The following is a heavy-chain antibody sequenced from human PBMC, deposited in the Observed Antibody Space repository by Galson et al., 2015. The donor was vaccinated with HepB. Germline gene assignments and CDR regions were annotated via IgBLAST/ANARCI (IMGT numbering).Heavy chain of an antibody. V-gene: IGHV4-59*08. J-gene: IGHJ4*02. D-gene: IGHD5-12*01. CDR2: IYYNGDT. CDR3: ARHPGRGSVGYAFDL. Sequence: SETLSLTCSVSHGSINNYYWSWIRQSPGNRLEWIGYIYYNGDTTYNPSLGYRVGMSVDTSINQVSLWLTSVTAADTAVYYCARHPGRGSVGYAFDLWGQGTLVTASA. CDR1: HGSINNYY.